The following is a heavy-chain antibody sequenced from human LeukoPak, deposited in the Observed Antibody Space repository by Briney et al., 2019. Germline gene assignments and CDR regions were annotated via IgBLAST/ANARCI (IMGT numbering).Heavy chain of an antibody. J-gene: IGHJ3*02. CDR3: ARDRRIAAAGDAFDI. V-gene: IGHV3-43*01. Sequence: PGGSLRLSCAASGFTFDDYTIHWVRQAPGKGLEWVSLISWDGGSRYYADSVKGRFTISRDNAKNSLYLQMNSLRAEDTAVYYCARDRRIAAAGDAFDIWGQGTMVTVSS. D-gene: IGHD6-13*01. CDR1: GFTFDDYT. CDR2: ISWDGGSR.